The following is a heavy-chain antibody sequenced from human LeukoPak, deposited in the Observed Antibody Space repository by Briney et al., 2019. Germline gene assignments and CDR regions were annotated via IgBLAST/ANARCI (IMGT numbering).Heavy chain of an antibody. Sequence: PGGSLRLSCAASGFTFSSYAMSWVRQAPGKGLEWVSAISGSGGSTYSADSVKGRFTISRDNSKNTLYLQMNSLRAEDMAVYYCAIETPYSSSWPDYYYYGMDVWGQGTTVTVSS. J-gene: IGHJ6*02. CDR1: GFTFSSYA. V-gene: IGHV3-23*01. CDR3: AIETPYSSSWPDYYYYGMDV. CDR2: ISGSGGST. D-gene: IGHD6-13*01.